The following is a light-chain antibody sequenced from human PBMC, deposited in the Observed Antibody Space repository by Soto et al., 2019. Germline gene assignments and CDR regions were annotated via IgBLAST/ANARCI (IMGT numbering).Light chain of an antibody. Sequence: EIVLTQSPATLSLSPGERATLSCRASQSVSSYLAWYQQKPGQAPRLLIYDASNRATGIPARFSGSGSGTDFTLTISSLEPEDFAVYYCQQRSNWSPITFGRGTRLEIK. CDR1: QSVSSY. J-gene: IGKJ5*01. CDR3: QQRSNWSPIT. V-gene: IGKV3-11*01. CDR2: DAS.